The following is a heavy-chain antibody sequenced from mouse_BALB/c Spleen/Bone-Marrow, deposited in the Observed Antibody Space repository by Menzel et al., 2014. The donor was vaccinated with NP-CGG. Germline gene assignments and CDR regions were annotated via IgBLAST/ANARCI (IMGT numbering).Heavy chain of an antibody. J-gene: IGHJ2*01. Sequence: VQLQQSGAELVKPGASVKLSCKASGYTFTSYWMHWVKQRPGQGLEWIGEINPSNGRTNYNEKFKSKATLTVDKSSSTAYMQLSSLTSEDSAVYYCARERYDYDWKDYWGRGGALTVSS. CDR2: INPSNGRT. CDR3: ARERYDYDWKDY. V-gene: IGHV1S81*02. CDR1: GYTFTSYW. D-gene: IGHD2-4*01.